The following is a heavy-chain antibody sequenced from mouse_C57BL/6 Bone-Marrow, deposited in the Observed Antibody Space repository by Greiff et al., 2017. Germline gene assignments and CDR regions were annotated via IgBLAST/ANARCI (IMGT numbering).Heavy chain of an antibody. CDR3: AREGAFYYAMDY. Sequence: VQLQQSGAELVRPGTSVKMSCKASGYTFTNYWIGWAKQRPGHCLEWIGDIYPGGGYTNYNEKFKGKATLTADKSSSTAYMQFSSLTSEDSAIYYCAREGAFYYAMDYWGQGTSVTVSS. CDR1: GYTFTNYW. CDR2: IYPGGGYT. D-gene: IGHD3-1*01. V-gene: IGHV1-63*01. J-gene: IGHJ4*01.